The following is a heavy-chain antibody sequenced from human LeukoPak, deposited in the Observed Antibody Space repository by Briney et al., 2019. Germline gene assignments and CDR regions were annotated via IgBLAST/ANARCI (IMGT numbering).Heavy chain of an antibody. CDR2: VDPEDGET. CDR3: ATDPTCSGGSCDSFDWFDP. D-gene: IGHD2-15*01. J-gene: IGHJ5*02. CDR1: GYSFTGYY. Sequence: ASVKVSCKASGYSFTGYYMHWVRQAPGKGLEWMGRVDPEDGETIYAEKFQGRVTITADTSTDTAYMELSSLRSEDTAVYYCATDPTCSGGSCDSFDWFDPWGQGTLVTVSS. V-gene: IGHV1-69-2*01.